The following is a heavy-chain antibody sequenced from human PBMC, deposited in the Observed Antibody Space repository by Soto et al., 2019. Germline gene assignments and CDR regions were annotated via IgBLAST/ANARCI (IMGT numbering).Heavy chain of an antibody. CDR2: ISGNSGST. D-gene: IGHD2-15*01. J-gene: IGHJ5*02. CDR1: GFSFSTYA. V-gene: IGHV3-23*01. CDR3: AKVSVVVLAAGDWFDP. Sequence: PGGSLRLSCAAPGFSFSTYAMTWVRQAPGKGLEWVSGISGNSGSTYYADSVKGRFTVSRDNSKNTVYLQMNSLRGDDTAVYYCAKVSVVVLAAGDWFDPWGQGXLVTVSS.